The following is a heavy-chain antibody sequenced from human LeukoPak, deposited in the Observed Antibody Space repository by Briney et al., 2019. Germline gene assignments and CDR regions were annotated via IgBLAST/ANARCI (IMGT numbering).Heavy chain of an antibody. J-gene: IGHJ4*02. V-gene: IGHV1-2*02. CDR2: INPNSGGT. CDR3: ARGREVRGVIIPPDY. D-gene: IGHD3-10*01. CDR1: GYTFTGYY. Sequence: ASVKVSCKASGYTFTGYYMHWVRQAPGQGLEWMGWINPNSGGTNYAQKFQGRVTMTRDTSNSTAYMELSRLRSDDTAVYYCARGREVRGVIIPPDYWGQGTLVTVSS.